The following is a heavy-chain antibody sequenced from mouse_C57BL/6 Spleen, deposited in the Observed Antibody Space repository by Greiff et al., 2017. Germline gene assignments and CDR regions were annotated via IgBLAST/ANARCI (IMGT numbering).Heavy chain of an antibody. Sequence: VQLQQSGAELVKPGASVKLSCTASGFNIKDYYMHWVKQRTEQGLEWIGRIDPEDGETKYAPKFKGQAPITADTSSNTAYLQLSRLTSEDTAVYYCVPEGYYGYFDVWGTGTTVTVSS. CDR1: GFNIKDYY. J-gene: IGHJ1*03. CDR2: IDPEDGET. V-gene: IGHV14-2*01. D-gene: IGHD2-3*01. CDR3: VPEGYYGYFDV.